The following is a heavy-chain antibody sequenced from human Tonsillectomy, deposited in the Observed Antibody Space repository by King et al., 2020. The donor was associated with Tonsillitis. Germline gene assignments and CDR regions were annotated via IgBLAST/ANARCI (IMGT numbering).Heavy chain of an antibody. D-gene: IGHD1-1*01. V-gene: IGHV3-11*06. Sequence: VQLVESGGGLVKPGGSLRLSCAASGFTFSDYYMTWIRQAPGKGLEWVSYITRSSSYTTYADFVKGRFTISRDNAKNSLYLQMNSLRGEDTAVYYCARGREDTTYYGMDVWGQGTTLTVSS. CDR1: GFTFSDYY. J-gene: IGHJ6*02. CDR3: ARGREDTTYYGMDV. CDR2: ITRSSSYT.